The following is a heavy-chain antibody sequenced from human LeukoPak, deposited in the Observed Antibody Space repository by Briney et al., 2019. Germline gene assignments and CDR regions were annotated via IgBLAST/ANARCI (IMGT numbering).Heavy chain of an antibody. V-gene: IGHV1-46*01. CDR3: ARVKPNYYDSSAYGTFDI. CDR2: INPSGGST. D-gene: IGHD3-22*01. J-gene: IGHJ3*02. CDR1: GYTFTSYY. Sequence: ASVKVSFKASGYTFTSYYLHWVRQAPGQGLEWMGTINPSGGSTSYAQKFQGRVTMTRDASTSTVYMELSSLRSEDTAVYYCARVKPNYYDSSAYGTFDIWGQGTMVTVSS.